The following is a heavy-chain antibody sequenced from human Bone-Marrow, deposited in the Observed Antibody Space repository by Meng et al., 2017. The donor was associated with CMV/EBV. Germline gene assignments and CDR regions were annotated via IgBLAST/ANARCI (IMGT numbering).Heavy chain of an antibody. CDR3: ARDSGYSYGSLGY. V-gene: IGHV4-59*01. CDR1: GGSISSYY. Sequence: SETLSLTCTVSGGSISSYYWSWIRQPPGKGLEWIGYIYYSGTTNYNPSLKSRVTISADTSKNQFSLNLTSVTAADTAVYYCARDSGYSYGSLGYWGQGTLVTVSS. CDR2: IYYSGTT. D-gene: IGHD5-18*01. J-gene: IGHJ4*02.